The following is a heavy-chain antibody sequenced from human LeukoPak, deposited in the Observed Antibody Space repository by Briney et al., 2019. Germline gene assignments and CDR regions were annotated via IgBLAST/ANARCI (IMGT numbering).Heavy chain of an antibody. J-gene: IGHJ3*02. Sequence: ASVKVSCKASGYTFTSYGISWVRQAPGQGLEWMGWISAYNGNTNYAQKLQGRVTMTTDTSSGTAYMELRSLRSDDTAVYYCARDSTRGERSFDIWGQGTMVTVSS. V-gene: IGHV1-18*01. CDR1: GYTFTSYG. D-gene: IGHD2/OR15-2a*01. CDR2: ISAYNGNT. CDR3: ARDSTRGERSFDI.